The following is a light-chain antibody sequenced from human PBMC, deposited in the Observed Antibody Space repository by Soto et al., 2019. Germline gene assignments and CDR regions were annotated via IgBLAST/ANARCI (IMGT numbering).Light chain of an antibody. V-gene: IGKV1-5*03. CDR3: QQYNSYWT. CDR1: QSIGRY. Sequence: IKMTQSPSSLSASFGDRVTITCRASQSIGRYLNWYQEKPGKAPNVVIYKASSLESGVPSRFSGSGSGTEFTLTISSLQPDDFATYYCQQYNSYWTFGQGCNVDI. CDR2: KAS. J-gene: IGKJ1*01.